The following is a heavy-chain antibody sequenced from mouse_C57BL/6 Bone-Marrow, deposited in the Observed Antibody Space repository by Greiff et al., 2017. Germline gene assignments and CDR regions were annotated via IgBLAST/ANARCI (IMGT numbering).Heavy chain of an antibody. CDR3: AIPSIYYYGSSCFAY. CDR1: GYAFSSSW. Sequence: VQRVESGPELVKPGASVKISCKASGYAFSSSWMNWVKQRPGKGLEWIGRIYPGDGDTNYNGKFKGKATLTADKSSSTAYMQRSSLTSEDSAVYFCAIPSIYYYGSSCFAYWGQGTLVTVSA. J-gene: IGHJ3*01. CDR2: IYPGDGDT. V-gene: IGHV1-82*01. D-gene: IGHD1-1*01.